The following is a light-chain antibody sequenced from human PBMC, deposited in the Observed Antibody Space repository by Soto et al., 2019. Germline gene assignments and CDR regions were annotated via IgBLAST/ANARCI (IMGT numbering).Light chain of an antibody. Sequence: EIVLTQSPATLSLSPGERATLSCRASQSVSNYLAWFQQKPRQAPRLLIYDASNRATGIPARFSGSGSGTDFTLTISSLAPEDFAVYYCQQRSSWPLLTFGGGTKVEI. CDR3: QQRSSWPLLT. CDR1: QSVSNY. J-gene: IGKJ4*01. V-gene: IGKV3-11*01. CDR2: DAS.